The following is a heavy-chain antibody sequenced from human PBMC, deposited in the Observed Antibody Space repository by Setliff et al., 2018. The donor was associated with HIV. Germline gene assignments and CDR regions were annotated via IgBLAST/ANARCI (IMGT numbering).Heavy chain of an antibody. CDR1: GGSVSSRGYY. V-gene: IGHV4-39*02. CDR2: ILYGGNT. J-gene: IGHJ3*02. D-gene: IGHD2-8*01. CDR3: ARPTTGVGGGAAFDI. Sequence: PSETLSLTCTVSGGSVSSRGYYWGWIRQPPGKGPEWIANILYGGNTYYNPSLKSRFTISVDTSKNHFSLKLNSVTAADTAVYFCARPTTGVGGGAAFDIWGQGTMVTVSS.